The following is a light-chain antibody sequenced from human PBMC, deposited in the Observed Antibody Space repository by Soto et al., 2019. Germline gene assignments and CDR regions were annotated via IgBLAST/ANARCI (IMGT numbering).Light chain of an antibody. CDR1: QGVRSS. Sequence: DIQMTQSPSSLSASAGDRVTITCRASQGVRSSLDWYQQKPGKAHKRLIYEISSLQSGVPSRFICSGYGTEFTLTISSLQPEDFANYYWLQHNSYPFTFNTRTKVDI. V-gene: IGKV1-17*01. CDR2: EIS. J-gene: IGKJ3*01. CDR3: LQHNSYPFT.